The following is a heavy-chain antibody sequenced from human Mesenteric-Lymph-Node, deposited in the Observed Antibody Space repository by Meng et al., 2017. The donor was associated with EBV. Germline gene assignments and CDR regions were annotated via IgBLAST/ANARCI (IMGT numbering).Heavy chain of an antibody. CDR2: INTNTGNP. CDR3: ARDHYCSGGSCYDY. V-gene: IGHV7-4-1*02. D-gene: IGHD2-15*01. Sequence: QGLLGRDGAEVKKPGASVKVSCKASGYTFTSYAMNWVRQAPGQGLEWMGWINTNTGNPTYAQGFTGRFVFSLDTSVSTAYLQISSLKAEDTAVYYCARDHYCSGGSCYDYWGQGTLVTVSS. CDR1: GYTFTSYA. J-gene: IGHJ4*02.